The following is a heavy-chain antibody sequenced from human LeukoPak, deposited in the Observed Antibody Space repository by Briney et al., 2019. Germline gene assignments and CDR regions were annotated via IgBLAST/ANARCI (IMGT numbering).Heavy chain of an antibody. D-gene: IGHD4-23*01. J-gene: IGHJ4*02. Sequence: SETLSLTCTVSGDSISSGAYYWSWIRQHPGKGLEWIGYIYYSGSTYYNPSLKSRVTISVDTSNNQFSLKLSSVTAADTAVCYCARVTTVVTPGLDYWGQGTLVTVSS. CDR1: GDSISSGAYY. V-gene: IGHV4-31*03. CDR2: IYYSGST. CDR3: ARVTTVVTPGLDY.